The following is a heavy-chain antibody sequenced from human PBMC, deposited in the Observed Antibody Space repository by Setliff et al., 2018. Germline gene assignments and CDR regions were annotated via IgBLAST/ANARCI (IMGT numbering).Heavy chain of an antibody. CDR2: ITNYNGKT. CDR3: ATRTPVTFSGVVTTV. J-gene: IGHJ4*02. D-gene: IGHD3-3*01. CDR1: GYSFSDYG. V-gene: IGHV1-18*01. Sequence: ASVKVSCKASGYSFSDYGISWVRQAPGQGLEWMGWITNYNGKTDYAQKFQDRVILTTDTSTNTAYMELRNLRPDDKAIYYCATRTPVTFSGVVTTVWGQGSLVTVSS.